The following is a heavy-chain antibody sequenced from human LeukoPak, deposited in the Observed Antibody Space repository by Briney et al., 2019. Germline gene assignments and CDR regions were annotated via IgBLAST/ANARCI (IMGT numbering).Heavy chain of an antibody. V-gene: IGHV1-2*02. Sequence: ASVKVSCKASRYTFTGYYMHWVRQAPGQGLEWMGWINPNSGGTDYAQKFQGRVTMTRDTSISTAYMELSRLRSDDTAVYYCARDRVVPAAMGYYYYYYGMDVWGQGTTVTVSS. CDR2: INPNSGGT. CDR3: ARDRVVPAAMGYYYYYYGMDV. D-gene: IGHD2-2*01. CDR1: RYTFTGYY. J-gene: IGHJ6*02.